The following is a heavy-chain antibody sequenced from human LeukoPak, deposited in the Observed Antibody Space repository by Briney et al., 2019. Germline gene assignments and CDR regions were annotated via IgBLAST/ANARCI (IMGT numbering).Heavy chain of an antibody. V-gene: IGHV3-7*05. CDR3: ASGLGIAVAGSAFDI. CDR2: IKQDGSEK. J-gene: IGHJ3*02. Sequence: GGSLRPSCAASGFTFSSYWMSWVRQAPGKGLEWVANIKQDGSEKYYVDSVKGRFTISRDNAKNSLYLQMNSLRAEDTAVYYCASGLGIAVAGSAFDIWGQGTMVTVSS. D-gene: IGHD6-19*01. CDR1: GFTFSSYW.